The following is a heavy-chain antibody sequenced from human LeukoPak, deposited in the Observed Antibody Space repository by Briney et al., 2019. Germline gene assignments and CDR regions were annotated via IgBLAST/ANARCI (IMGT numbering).Heavy chain of an antibody. V-gene: IGHV3-13*04. J-gene: IGHJ4*02. CDR1: GFTFSNYD. D-gene: IGHD3-22*01. CDR2: IDTAGDT. Sequence: GGSLRLSCAASGFTFSNYDMHWGRQATGEGLEWVSAIDTAGDTYYPGSVKGRFTISREDAKNALYLQMNSLRAGDTAVYYCAREASGSGYSGIDYWGRGILVTVSS. CDR3: AREASGSGYSGIDY.